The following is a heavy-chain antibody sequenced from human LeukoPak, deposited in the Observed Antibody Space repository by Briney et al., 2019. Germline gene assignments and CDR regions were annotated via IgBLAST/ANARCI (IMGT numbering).Heavy chain of an antibody. CDR3: ARELSGSGWDEFDY. V-gene: IGHV1-24*01. Sequence: RASVKVSCKVSGYTLTELSMHWVRQAPGKGLEWMGGFDPEDGETIYAQKFQGRVTMTRDTSTSTVYMELSSLRSEDTAVYYCARELSGSGWDEFDYWGQGTLVTVSS. CDR2: FDPEDGET. CDR1: GYTLTELS. D-gene: IGHD6-19*01. J-gene: IGHJ4*02.